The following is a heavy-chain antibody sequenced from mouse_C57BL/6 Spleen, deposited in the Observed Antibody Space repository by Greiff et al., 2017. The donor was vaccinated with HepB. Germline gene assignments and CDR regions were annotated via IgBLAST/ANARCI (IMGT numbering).Heavy chain of an antibody. CDR3: AREELRPGAMDY. CDR2: ISYDGSN. Sequence: EVKLLESGPGLVKPSQSLSLTCSVTGYSITSGYYWNWIRQFPGNKLEWMGYISYDGSNNYNPSLKNRISITRDTSKNQFFLKVNSVTTEDTATYYCAREELRPGAMDYWGQGTSVTVSS. V-gene: IGHV3-6*01. CDR1: GYSITSGYY. J-gene: IGHJ4*01. D-gene: IGHD1-1*01.